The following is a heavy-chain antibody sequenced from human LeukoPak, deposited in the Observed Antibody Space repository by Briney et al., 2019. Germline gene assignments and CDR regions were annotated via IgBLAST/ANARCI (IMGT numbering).Heavy chain of an antibody. CDR1: GFTCSSYE. CDR2: ISSSGSTI. D-gene: IGHD6-13*01. V-gene: IGHV3-48*03. J-gene: IGHJ3*02. CDR3: ARVKAALDAFDI. Sequence: GGSLRLSCAASGFTCSSYEMNWVRQAPGKGLEGVSYISSSGSTIYYADSVKGRFTISRDNAKNSLYLQMNSLRAEDTAVYYCARVKAALDAFDIWGQGTMVTVSS.